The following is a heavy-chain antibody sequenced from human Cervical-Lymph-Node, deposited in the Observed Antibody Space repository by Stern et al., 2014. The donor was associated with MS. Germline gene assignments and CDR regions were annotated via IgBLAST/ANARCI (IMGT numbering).Heavy chain of an antibody. CDR2: IWYDGSNP. D-gene: IGHD6-13*01. V-gene: IGHV3-33*01. CDR3: ASAYSSSHYYFDY. Sequence: VQLVESGGGVVQPGRSLRLSCAASRFSFSRYAMHWVRQAPGKGLAWVALIWYDGSNPYYADSVTGRFTISRDNFKNTLYLQMNSLRAEDTAVYYCASAYSSSHYYFDYWGQGTLVTVSS. J-gene: IGHJ4*02. CDR1: RFSFSRYA.